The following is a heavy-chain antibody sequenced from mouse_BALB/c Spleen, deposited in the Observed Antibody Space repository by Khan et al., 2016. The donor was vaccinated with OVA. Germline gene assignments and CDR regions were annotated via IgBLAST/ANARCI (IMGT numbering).Heavy chain of an antibody. CDR2: ISYSGST. CDR1: GDSITSGY. CDR3: ARYDYDYDGAFAY. Sequence: EVQLVESGPSLVKPSQTLSLTCSVTGDSITSGYWNWIRKFPGNKLEYMGYISYSGSTYYNQSLNSRISITRDTSKNQYYLQLNSVTTEDTATYYGARYDYDYDGAFAYWGQGTLVTVSA. V-gene: IGHV3-8*02. J-gene: IGHJ3*01. D-gene: IGHD2-4*01.